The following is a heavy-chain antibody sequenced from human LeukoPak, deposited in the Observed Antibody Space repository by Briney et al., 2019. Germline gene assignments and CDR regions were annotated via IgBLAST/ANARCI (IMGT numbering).Heavy chain of an antibody. V-gene: IGHV4-39*01. CDR2: IYYSGNT. D-gene: IGHD2-21*02. CDR3: ARRDPYFDY. J-gene: IGHJ4*02. Sequence: SSETLSLTCTVSGGSISSSSYYWGWIRQPPGKGLEWIGSIYYSGNTYYNPSLKSRVTISVDTSKNQFSLKLTSVTAADTAAYYCARRDPYFDYWGQGTLVTVSS. CDR1: GGSISSSSYY.